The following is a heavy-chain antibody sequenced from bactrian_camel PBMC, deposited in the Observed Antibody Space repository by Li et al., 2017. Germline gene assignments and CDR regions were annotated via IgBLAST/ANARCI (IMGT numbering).Heavy chain of an antibody. D-gene: IGHD3*01. CDR2: IESDGST. CDR3: AADRHQLCWEFWVIGRAGDVWKH. J-gene: IGHJ4*01. CDR1: GYLTNTFC. V-gene: IGHV3S53*01. Sequence: QLVESGGGSVQPGGSLRLSCTVSGYLTNTFCLAWFRHTPGKEREGVAGIESDGSTSYADSVKGRFTISKDNAKNTLVLQMNNLKPEDTAEYYCAADRHQLCWEFWVIGRAGDVWKHWGQGTQVTVS.